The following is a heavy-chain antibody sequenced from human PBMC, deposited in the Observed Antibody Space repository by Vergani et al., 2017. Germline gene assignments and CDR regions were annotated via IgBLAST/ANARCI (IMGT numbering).Heavy chain of an antibody. Sequence: EVQLVQSGAEVKKPGESLKISCKGSGYSFTSYWIGWVRQLPGKGLEWMGIIYPGDSDTRYSPSFQGQFTISDDKSLSTAYLQWSSLKPSDTAMYYCAGRPSAAPWYWFDPWGEGTLVTVSS. CDR3: AGRPSAAPWYWFDP. D-gene: IGHD6-6*01. CDR2: IYPGDSDT. V-gene: IGHV5-51*01. J-gene: IGHJ5*02. CDR1: GYSFTSYW.